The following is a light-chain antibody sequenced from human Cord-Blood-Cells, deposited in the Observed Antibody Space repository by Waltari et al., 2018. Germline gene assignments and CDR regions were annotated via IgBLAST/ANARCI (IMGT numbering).Light chain of an antibody. V-gene: IGKV1-39*01. CDR3: QQSYSTLMYS. Sequence: DIQMTQSPSSLSASVGDRVTITCRASQSISSYLNWYQRKPGKAPKLLIYAAPSLQSGVPSRFSGSGSGTYFTLTISSLQPEDFATYYCQQSYSTLMYSFGQGTKLEIK. CDR1: QSISSY. CDR2: AAP. J-gene: IGKJ2*03.